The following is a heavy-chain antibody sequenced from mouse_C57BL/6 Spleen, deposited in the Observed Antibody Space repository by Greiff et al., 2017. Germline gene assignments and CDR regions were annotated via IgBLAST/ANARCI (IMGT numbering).Heavy chain of an antibody. CDR3: ARKGGYGTQGYFDV. V-gene: IGHV1-69*01. CDR2: IDPSDSYT. D-gene: IGHD1-1*01. Sequence: QVQLQQSGAELVMPGASVKLSCKASGYTFTSYWMHWVKQRPGQGLEWIGEIDPSDSYTNYNQKFKGKSTLTVDKSSSTAYMQLSSLTSEDSAVYYCARKGGYGTQGYFDVWGTGTTVTVSS. J-gene: IGHJ1*03. CDR1: GYTFTSYW.